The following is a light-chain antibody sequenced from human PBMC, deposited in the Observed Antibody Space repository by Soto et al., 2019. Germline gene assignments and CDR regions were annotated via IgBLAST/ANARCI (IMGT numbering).Light chain of an antibody. CDR2: GAS. V-gene: IGKV3-15*01. J-gene: IGKJ5*01. CDR1: QSVSSD. Sequence: EIVMTQSPATLSVSPGERATLSCRASQSVSSDLAWYQQKPGQAPRLLIYGASTRATGIQARFSGSGSGTEFTLTIRRLEPEDFAVYYCKQYGSSLITFGQGTRLEIK. CDR3: KQYGSSLIT.